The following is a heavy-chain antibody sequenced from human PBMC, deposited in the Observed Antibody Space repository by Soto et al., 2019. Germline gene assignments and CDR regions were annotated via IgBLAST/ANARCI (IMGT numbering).Heavy chain of an antibody. CDR3: ARWGIGDSNLPPLFGY. CDR2: ISAYNGNT. V-gene: IGHV1-18*01. J-gene: IGHJ4*02. Sequence: QVQLVQSGAEVKKPGASVKVSCKASGYTFTSYGISWVRQAPGQGLEWMGWISAYNGNTNYAQKLQGRVTMTTDTSTSTGYMELRSLRSDDTAVYYCARWGIGDSNLPPLFGYWGQGTLVTVSS. CDR1: GYTFTSYG. D-gene: IGHD6-13*01.